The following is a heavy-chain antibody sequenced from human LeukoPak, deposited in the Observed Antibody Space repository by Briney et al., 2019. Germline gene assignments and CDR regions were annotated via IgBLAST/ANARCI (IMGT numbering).Heavy chain of an antibody. CDR3: AKDDAWVRYQD. J-gene: IGHJ4*02. V-gene: IGHV3-23*01. CDR1: GFTFSSHG. Sequence: GGTLRLSCAASGFTFSSHGMNWVRQAPGKGLEWVSGISGSGVITYYADSVKGRFTISRDNSKNTLDLQVNSLRAEDTAVYYCAKDDAWVRYQDWGQGTLVTVSS. D-gene: IGHD5-12*01. CDR2: ISGSGVIT.